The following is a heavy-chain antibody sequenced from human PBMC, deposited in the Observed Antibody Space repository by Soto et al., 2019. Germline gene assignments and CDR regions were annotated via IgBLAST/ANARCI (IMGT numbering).Heavy chain of an antibody. Sequence: PSETLSLTSDLSGGSTTTSVFWTWVRQFPGRGLKWIGEIAHDGHTNYNPSPSGRVTMSVDLSNSQFSLNVASVNAADTAVYFCAGGRDYDYWGQGTLVTVAS. D-gene: IGHD1-26*01. CDR2: IAHDGHT. CDR3: AGGRDYDY. V-gene: IGHV4-4*02. CDR1: GGSTTTSVF. J-gene: IGHJ4*02.